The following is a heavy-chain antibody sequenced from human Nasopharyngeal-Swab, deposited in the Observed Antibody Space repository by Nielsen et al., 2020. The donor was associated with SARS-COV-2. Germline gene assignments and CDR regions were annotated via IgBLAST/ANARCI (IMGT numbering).Heavy chain of an antibody. CDR2: IYYSGST. D-gene: IGHD2-2*01. CDR1: NGSISSNSYY. Sequence: SETLSLTCTVSNGSISSNSYYWGWIRQPPGKGLEWIGTIYYSGSTYYNPSLKSRVTISVDMSRNQFSLKLTSVTAADTAVYYCARHPQLSYCNSITCSGHYFDYWGQGTLVTVSS. J-gene: IGHJ4*02. V-gene: IGHV4-39*01. CDR3: ARHPQLSYCNSITCSGHYFDY.